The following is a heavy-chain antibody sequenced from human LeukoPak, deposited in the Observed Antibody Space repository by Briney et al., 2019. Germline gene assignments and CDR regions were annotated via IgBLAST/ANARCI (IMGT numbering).Heavy chain of an antibody. V-gene: IGHV1-24*01. J-gene: IGHJ4*02. CDR1: GNTLRELP. D-gene: IGHD3-3*01. Sequence: ASENVSCKLSGNTLRELPIQWVRQAGGKPLEWMAAFDPENAEIVYAQKFQCRVTMTDDTSTNPAYMELPSVTSDDTALYYCATRGSDFWSGFDYWGQGTQVTVSS. CDR3: ATRGSDFWSGFDY. CDR2: FDPENAEI.